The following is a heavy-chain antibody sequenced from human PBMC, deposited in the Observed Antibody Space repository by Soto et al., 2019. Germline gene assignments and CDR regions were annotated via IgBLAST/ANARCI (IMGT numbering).Heavy chain of an antibody. D-gene: IGHD3-10*01. CDR1: GGSISSGDYY. CDR3: ARVGGFGATTIDY. V-gene: IGHV4-30-4*01. J-gene: IGHJ4*02. Sequence: QVQLQESGPGLVKPSQTLSLTCTVSGGSISSGDYYRSWIRQPPGKGLEWIGYIYYSGSTYYNPSLKSRVTISVDTSKSQFSLKLSSVTAADTAVYYCARVGGFGATTIDYWGQGTLVTVSS. CDR2: IYYSGST.